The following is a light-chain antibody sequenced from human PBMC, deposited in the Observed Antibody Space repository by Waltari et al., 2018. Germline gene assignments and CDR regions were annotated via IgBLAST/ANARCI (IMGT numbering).Light chain of an antibody. J-gene: IGKJ2*01. CDR3: QQGHSTPYT. CDR2: AAS. CDR1: QSINSD. Sequence: TCRASQSINSDLNWDQQKPGKAPNLLIYAASSLQSGVPSRFRGSGSGTDFTLTITNLQPEDFATYYCQQGHSTPYTFGQGTMLDIK. V-gene: IGKV1-39*01.